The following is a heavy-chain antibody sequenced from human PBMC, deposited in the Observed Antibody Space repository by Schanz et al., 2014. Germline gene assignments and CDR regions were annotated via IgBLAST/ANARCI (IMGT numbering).Heavy chain of an antibody. CDR1: GYTLTGFG. J-gene: IGHJ6*02. CDR3: ARFNSGSHSPPYYYYGMDV. Sequence: QVQLVQSGAEVKKPGASVKVSCKASGYTLTGFGVSWVRQAPGQGREWMGWISAYSGNSKYAQKLQGRVTMTTDTSTNTAYRERRSLTSDDTAVYYCARFNSGSHSPPYYYYGMDVWGQGTTVTVSS. CDR2: ISAYSGNS. D-gene: IGHD1-26*01. V-gene: IGHV1-18*01.